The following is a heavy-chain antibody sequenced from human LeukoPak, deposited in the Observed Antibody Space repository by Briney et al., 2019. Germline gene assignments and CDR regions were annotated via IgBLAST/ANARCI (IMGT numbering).Heavy chain of an antibody. J-gene: IGHJ4*02. Sequence: PGGSLRLSCAASGFTFSSYGMHWVRQAPGKGLEWVAVISYDGSNKYYADSVKGRFTISRDNSKNTLYLQMNSLRAEDTAVYYCARDPVRGVISNRPTPLDYWGQGTLVTVSS. V-gene: IGHV3-30*03. D-gene: IGHD3-10*01. CDR2: ISYDGSNK. CDR3: ARDPVRGVISNRPTPLDY. CDR1: GFTFSSYG.